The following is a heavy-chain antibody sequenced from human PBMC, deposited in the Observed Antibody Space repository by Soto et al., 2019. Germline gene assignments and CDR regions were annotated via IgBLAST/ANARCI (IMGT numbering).Heavy chain of an antibody. J-gene: IGHJ4*02. V-gene: IGHV1-69*13. CDR1: GGTFSSYA. CDR2: IIPIFGTA. Sequence: SVKVSCKASGGTFSSYAISWVRQAPGQGLEWMGGIIPIFGTANYAQKFQGRVTITADESTSKAYMELSSLRSEDTAAYYCARYGMGTTGPNVAYWGQGTLVTVSS. CDR3: ARYGMGTTGPNVAY. D-gene: IGHD1-7*01.